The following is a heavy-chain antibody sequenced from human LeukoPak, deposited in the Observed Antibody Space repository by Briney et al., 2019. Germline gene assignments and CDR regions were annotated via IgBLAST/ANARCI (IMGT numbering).Heavy chain of an antibody. V-gene: IGHV3-23*01. D-gene: IGHD3/OR15-3a*01. J-gene: IGHJ3*01. CDR1: GFTFSSYS. Sequence: GGSLRLSCAASGFTFSSYSMNWVRQAPGKGLEWVSAISDRGDSTYYGDSVKGRFTISRDSSKNTLYLQMNSLGGEDTALYYCAKGRWGLTINNFDLWGQGTMVTVSS. CDR3: AKGRWGLTINNFDL. CDR2: ISDRGDST.